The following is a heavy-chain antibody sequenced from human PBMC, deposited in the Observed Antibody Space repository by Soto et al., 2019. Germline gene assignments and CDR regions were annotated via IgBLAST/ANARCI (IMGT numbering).Heavy chain of an antibody. Sequence: QVQLQESGPGLVKPSQTLSLTCTVSGGSISSGGYYWSWIHQHQGKGLEWIGYIYYSGSTYYNPSLKSRVTISVDTSKNQFSLKLSSVTAADTAVYYCARVGKLEPRIFDYWGQGTLVTVSS. CDR2: IYYSGST. J-gene: IGHJ4*02. D-gene: IGHD1-1*01. V-gene: IGHV4-31*03. CDR1: GGSISSGGYY. CDR3: ARVGKLEPRIFDY.